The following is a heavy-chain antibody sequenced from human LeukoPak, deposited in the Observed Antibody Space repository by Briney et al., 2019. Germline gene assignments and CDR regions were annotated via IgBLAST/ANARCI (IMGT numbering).Heavy chain of an antibody. CDR3: ARDRQQWLAQGFDP. Sequence: GGSLRLSCAASGFTFRSYSMNWVRQAPGKGLEWVSSISSSSSYIYYADSVKGRFTISRDNAKNSLYLQMNSLRAEDTAVYYCARDRQQWLAQGFDPWGQGTLVPVSS. CDR2: ISSSSSYI. D-gene: IGHD6-19*01. CDR1: GFTFRSYS. V-gene: IGHV3-21*01. J-gene: IGHJ5*02.